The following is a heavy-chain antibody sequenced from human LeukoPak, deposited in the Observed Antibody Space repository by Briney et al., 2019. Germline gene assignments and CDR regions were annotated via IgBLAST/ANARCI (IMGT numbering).Heavy chain of an antibody. CDR3: ARDRGGYEFFDS. Sequence: GGSLRLSCAASGFTFSSYDMHWVRQATGKGLEWVSAIGTAGDTYYPGSVKGRFTISRDNAKNSLYLQMNSLRDEDTAVYYCARDRGGYEFFDSWGQGILVTVSS. D-gene: IGHD5-12*01. J-gene: IGHJ4*02. V-gene: IGHV3-13*04. CDR1: GFTFSSYD. CDR2: IGTAGDT.